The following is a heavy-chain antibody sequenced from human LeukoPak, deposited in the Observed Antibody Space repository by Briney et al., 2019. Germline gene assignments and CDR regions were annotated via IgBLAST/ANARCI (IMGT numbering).Heavy chain of an antibody. Sequence: PSKTLSLTCTVSGGSVSRSPYYWGWIRQPPGKGLEWIGNIYYSGSTYYNPSLKSRVTISVDTSKNQFSLKLSSVTAADTAVYYCARLAKYYYGSGSPWGQGTLVTVSS. J-gene: IGHJ4*02. D-gene: IGHD3-10*01. CDR1: GGSVSRSPYY. CDR3: ARLAKYYYGSGSP. V-gene: IGHV4-39*01. CDR2: IYYSGST.